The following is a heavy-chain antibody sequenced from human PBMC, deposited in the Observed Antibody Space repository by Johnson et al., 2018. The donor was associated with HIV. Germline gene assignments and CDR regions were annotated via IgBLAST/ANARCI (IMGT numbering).Heavy chain of an antibody. Sequence: VQLVESGGGLVQPGRSLRLSCAASGFTFDDYAMHWVRQAPGRGLEWVSSISWSSVSIGYADSVKGRFTISRDNAKTSLCLQMNSLRAEDRAVYYCVQGVPNPAGAFEFWGQGTGVTVSS. D-gene: IGHD6-19*01. CDR1: GFTFDDYA. CDR3: VQGVPNPAGAFEF. J-gene: IGHJ3*01. CDR2: ISWSSVSI. V-gene: IGHV3-9*01.